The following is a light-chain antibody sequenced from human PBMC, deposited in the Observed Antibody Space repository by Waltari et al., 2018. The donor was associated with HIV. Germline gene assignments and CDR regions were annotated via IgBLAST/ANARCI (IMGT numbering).Light chain of an antibody. CDR3: QHPIKT. V-gene: IGKV1-5*03. Sequence: DIQMTQSPSTLYASVGDSVTITCRASQNISTRLAWYQQKPGKAPKLLIYRASNLESGVPSRFSGSGSGTEFTLTISSLQPDDLATYYCQHPIKTFGPGTKVEIK. CDR1: QNISTR. J-gene: IGKJ3*01. CDR2: RAS.